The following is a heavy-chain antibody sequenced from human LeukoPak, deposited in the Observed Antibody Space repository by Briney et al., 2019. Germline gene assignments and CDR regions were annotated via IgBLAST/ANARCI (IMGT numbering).Heavy chain of an antibody. Sequence: QHGGSLRLSCAASGFTFSSYAMNWVRQAPGKGLEWVSAISGGGGTTYYADSVKGRFTISRDNSKNTLFLQMNSLRAEDTAVYYCAKDREGLSSGYDLEYFDYWGQGTLVTVSS. CDR1: GFTFSSYA. D-gene: IGHD5-12*01. V-gene: IGHV3-23*01. CDR3: AKDREGLSSGYDLEYFDY. J-gene: IGHJ4*02. CDR2: ISGGGGTT.